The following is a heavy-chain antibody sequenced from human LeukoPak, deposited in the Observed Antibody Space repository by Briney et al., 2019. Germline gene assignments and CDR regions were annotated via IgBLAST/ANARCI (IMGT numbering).Heavy chain of an antibody. V-gene: IGHV4-34*01. J-gene: IGHJ4*02. Sequence: SETLSLTCAVYGGSFSGYYWSWIRQPPGKGLEWIGEINHSGSTNYNPSLKSRVTISVDTSKNQFSLKLSSVTAADTAVYYCARGGGSGWYLDYWGQGSLVTVSS. D-gene: IGHD6-19*01. CDR1: GGSFSGYY. CDR3: ARGGGSGWYLDY. CDR2: INHSGST.